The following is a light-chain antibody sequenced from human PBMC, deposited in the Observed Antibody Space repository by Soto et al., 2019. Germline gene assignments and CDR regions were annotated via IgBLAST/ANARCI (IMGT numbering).Light chain of an antibody. CDR1: LPISNY. CDR2: AAS. V-gene: IGKV1-27*01. Sequence: DIGRTQSPGCVSGWVREWITVAGVASLPISNYLAWYQQKPGKIPNLLIYAASTLQAGVPSRFSGSGSGTDFTIPISTADSADLPVHSCEQRSTPPPSFTFAGGTKVDIK. J-gene: IGKJ4*01. CDR3: EQRSTPPPSFT.